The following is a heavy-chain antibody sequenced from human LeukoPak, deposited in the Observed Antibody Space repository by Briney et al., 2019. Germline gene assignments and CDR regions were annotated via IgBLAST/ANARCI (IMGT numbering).Heavy chain of an antibody. Sequence: GGSLRLSCAASGFTFSGYAMSWVRQAPGKGLEWVANIKQDGSEKYYVDSVKGRFTISRDNAKNALYLQMNSLRAEDTAVYYCARALFQRGYCSSTSCYDVWGQGTTVTVSS. D-gene: IGHD2-2*01. CDR2: IKQDGSEK. CDR1: GFTFSGYA. J-gene: IGHJ6*02. V-gene: IGHV3-7*01. CDR3: ARALFQRGYCSSTSCYDV.